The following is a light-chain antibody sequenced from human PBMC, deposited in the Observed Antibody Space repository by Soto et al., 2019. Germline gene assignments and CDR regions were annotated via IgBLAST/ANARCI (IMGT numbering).Light chain of an antibody. Sequence: DIQMTQSPSSLSASVGDRVTITCRASQGVSNYLAWYQQKPGKVPKLLIYAASTLQSGVPSRFSGSGSVTDFILTISSLQPEDVATYYCQKYNSAPQTFGQGIKVEIK. CDR3: QKYNSAPQT. CDR1: QGVSNY. V-gene: IGKV1-27*01. J-gene: IGKJ1*01. CDR2: AAS.